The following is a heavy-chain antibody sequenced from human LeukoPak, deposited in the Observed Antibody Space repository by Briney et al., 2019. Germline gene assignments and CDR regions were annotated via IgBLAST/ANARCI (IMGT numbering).Heavy chain of an antibody. Sequence: PGGSLRLSCAASGFTFSSYGMHWVRQAPGKGLEWVAVISYDGSNKYYADSVKGRFTISRDNSKNTLYLQMNSPRAEDTAVYYCAKGPIRGPLDPWGQGTLVTVSS. CDR3: AKGPIRGPLDP. D-gene: IGHD2-15*01. CDR1: GFTFSSYG. CDR2: ISYDGSNK. V-gene: IGHV3-30*18. J-gene: IGHJ5*02.